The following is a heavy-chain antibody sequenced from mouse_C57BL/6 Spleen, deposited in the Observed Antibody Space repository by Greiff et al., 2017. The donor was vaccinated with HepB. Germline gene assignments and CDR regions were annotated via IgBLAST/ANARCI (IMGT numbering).Heavy chain of an antibody. CDR1: GYTFTDYE. CDR2: IDPETGGT. D-gene: IGHD1-1*01. V-gene: IGHV1-15*01. J-gene: IGHJ2*01. Sequence: VQLQQSGAELVRPGASVTLSCKASGYTFTDYEMHWVKQTPVHGLEWIGAIDPETGGTAYNQKFKGKAILTADKSSSTAYMELRSLTSEDSAVYYCTRGDFTTVEPYYFDYWGQGTTLTVSS. CDR3: TRGDFTTVEPYYFDY.